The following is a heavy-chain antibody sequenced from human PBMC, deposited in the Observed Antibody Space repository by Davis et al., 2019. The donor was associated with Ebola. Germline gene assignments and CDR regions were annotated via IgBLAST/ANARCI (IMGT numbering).Heavy chain of an antibody. J-gene: IGHJ3*02. V-gene: IGHV3-11*01. CDR3: AREINYDYIWGSYRYRSAGYAFDI. CDR1: GFTFSDYY. CDR2: ISSSGSTI. Sequence: GESLKISCAASGFTFSDYYMSWIRQAPGKGLEWVSYISSSGSTIYYADSVKGRFTISRNNAKNSLYLQMNSLRAEDTAVYYCAREINYDYIWGSYRYRSAGYAFDIWGQGTMVTVSS. D-gene: IGHD3-16*02.